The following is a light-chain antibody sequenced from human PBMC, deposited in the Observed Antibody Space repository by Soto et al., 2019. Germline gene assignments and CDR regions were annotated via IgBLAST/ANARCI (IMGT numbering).Light chain of an antibody. V-gene: IGKV3-15*01. CDR3: QEYNIRQI. J-gene: IGKJ1*01. CDR1: QSVNNR. CDR2: GAS. Sequence: EVVMTQSPATLSVSPGERATLSCRASQSVNNRLAWYQQKPGQAPRLLIYGASIRASGIPARFSGSGSGTEFTLTITSLQSEDFAVYFCQEYNIRQIFGQGTKVEIK.